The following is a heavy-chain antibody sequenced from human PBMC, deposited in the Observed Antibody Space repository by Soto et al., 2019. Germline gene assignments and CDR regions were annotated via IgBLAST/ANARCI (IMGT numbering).Heavy chain of an antibody. D-gene: IGHD2-15*01. CDR1: GGTFSNYA. J-gene: IGHJ5*02. CDR2: IIPIFGTA. V-gene: IGHV1-69*15. CDR3: AKDGGREGYFGNSFDP. Sequence: QVQLVQSGAEVKKPGSSVKVSCKASGGTFSNYAITWVRQAPGQGLEWLGRIIPIFGTANYAQKFQGRVTITADESTTTAYIELSSLTSDDTAVYYCAKDGGREGYFGNSFDPWGQGTLVTVAS.